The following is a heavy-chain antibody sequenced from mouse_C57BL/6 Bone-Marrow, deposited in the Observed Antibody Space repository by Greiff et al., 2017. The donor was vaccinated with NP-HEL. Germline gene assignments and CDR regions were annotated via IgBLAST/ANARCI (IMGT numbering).Heavy chain of an antibody. D-gene: IGHD1-2*01. J-gene: IGHJ1*03. CDR3: ASYYGGHFDV. CDR1: GYTFTSYW. V-gene: IGHV1-61*01. CDR2: IYPSDSET. Sequence: QVQLQQPGAELVRPGSSVKLSCKASGYTFTSYWMDWVKQRPGQGLEWIGNIYPSDSETHYNQKFKDKATLTVDKSSSTAYMQLSSLTSEDSAVYYCASYYGGHFDVWGTGTTVTVSS.